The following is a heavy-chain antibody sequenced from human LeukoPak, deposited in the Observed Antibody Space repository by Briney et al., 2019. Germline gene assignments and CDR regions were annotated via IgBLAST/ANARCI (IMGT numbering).Heavy chain of an antibody. V-gene: IGHV3-74*01. D-gene: IGHD5-24*01. Sequence: GGSLRLSCAASGFTFSNYWMHWVRQAPGKGLVWVSRINSDGSITSYADSVKGRFTISRDNAKNSLYLQMNSLRAEDTAVYYCAREVLNGYNFYWGQGTLVTVSS. J-gene: IGHJ4*02. CDR3: AREVLNGYNFY. CDR1: GFTFSNYW. CDR2: INSDGSIT.